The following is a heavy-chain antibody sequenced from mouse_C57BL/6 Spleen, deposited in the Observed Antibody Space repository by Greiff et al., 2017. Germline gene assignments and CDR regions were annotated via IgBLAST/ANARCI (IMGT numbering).Heavy chain of an antibody. V-gene: IGHV5-16*01. J-gene: IGHJ2*01. CDR3: ARTGTGYVDY. CDR2: INYDGSST. Sequence: EVNVVESEGGLVQPGSSMKLSCTASGFTFSDYYMAWVRQVPEKGLEWVANINYDGSSTYYLDSLKSRFIISRDNAKNILYLQMSSLKSEDTATYYCARTGTGYVDYWGQGTTLTVSS. CDR1: GFTFSDYY. D-gene: IGHD4-1*01.